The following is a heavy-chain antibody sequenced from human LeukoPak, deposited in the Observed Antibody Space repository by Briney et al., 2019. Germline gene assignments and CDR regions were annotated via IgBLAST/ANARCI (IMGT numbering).Heavy chain of an antibody. CDR2: INPNSGGT. CDR3: ARDNGWKNDY. V-gene: IGHV1-2*02. CDR1: GYTFTGYY. Sequence: ASVKVSCKASGYTFTGYYMHWVRQAPGQGREWMGWINPNSGGTNYAQKFQGSVTMTRETSISTAYMELSRLRSDDTAVYYCARDNGWKNDYWGQGTLVTVSS. D-gene: IGHD2-8*01. J-gene: IGHJ4*02.